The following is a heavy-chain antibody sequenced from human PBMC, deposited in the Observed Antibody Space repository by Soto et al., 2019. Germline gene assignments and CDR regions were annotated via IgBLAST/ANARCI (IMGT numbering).Heavy chain of an antibody. CDR2: IAYDGSNK. J-gene: IGHJ4*02. CDR3: AKLLGYWTKGVCDPRVDY. CDR1: GFTFSSYG. Sequence: QVQLVEYGGGVVQPGRSLRLSCAASGFTFSSYGMHWVRQAPGKGLEWVAGIAYDGSNKYYADSVKGRFTIYRDNSKNALYLQMNSLRAEDTAVYYCAKLLGYWTKGVCDPRVDYWGQGTLVTVSS. D-gene: IGHD2-8*01. V-gene: IGHV3-30*18.